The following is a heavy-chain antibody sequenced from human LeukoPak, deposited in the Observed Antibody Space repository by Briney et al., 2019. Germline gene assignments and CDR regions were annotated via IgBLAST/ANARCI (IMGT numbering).Heavy chain of an antibody. CDR3: ARAEVVPAAIGHYYYGMDV. V-gene: IGHV4-30-4*01. CDR1: GGSISSGDYY. Sequence: SETLSLTCTVSGGSISSGDYYWSWIRQPPGKGLEWIGYIYYSGSTYYNPSLKSRVTISVDTSKNQFSLKLSSVTAADTAVCYCARAEVVPAAIGHYYYGMDVWGQGTTVTVSS. D-gene: IGHD2-2*01. J-gene: IGHJ6*02. CDR2: IYYSGST.